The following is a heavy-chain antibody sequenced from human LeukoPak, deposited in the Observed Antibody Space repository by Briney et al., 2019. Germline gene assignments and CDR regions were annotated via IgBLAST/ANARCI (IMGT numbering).Heavy chain of an antibody. CDR1: GGTFSSYA. J-gene: IGHJ3*02. CDR3: ARDLGWELPDAFDI. Sequence: GASVKVSCKASGGTFSSYAISWVRQAPGQGLEWMGRIIPILGIANYAQKFQGRVTITADKSTSTAYMELSSLRSEDTAVYYCARDLGWELPDAFDIWGQGTMVTVSS. V-gene: IGHV1-69*04. D-gene: IGHD1-26*01. CDR2: IIPILGIA.